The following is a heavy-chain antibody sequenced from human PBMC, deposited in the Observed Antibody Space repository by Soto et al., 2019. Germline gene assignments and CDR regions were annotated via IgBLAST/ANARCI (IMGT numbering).Heavy chain of an antibody. J-gene: IGHJ6*02. Sequence: QVQLVQSGAEVKKPGSSVKVSCKASGGTFSSYAISWVRQAPGQGLEWMGGIIPIFGTANYAQKFQGRVTITADESTSTAYMGLSRLRSEDTAVYYCAREGGSGSYRYYGMDVWGQGTTVTVSS. CDR1: GGTFSSYA. V-gene: IGHV1-69*12. D-gene: IGHD3-10*01. CDR3: AREGGSGSYRYYGMDV. CDR2: IIPIFGTA.